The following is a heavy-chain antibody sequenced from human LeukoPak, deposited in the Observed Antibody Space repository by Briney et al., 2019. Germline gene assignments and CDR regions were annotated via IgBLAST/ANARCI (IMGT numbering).Heavy chain of an antibody. CDR3: ARARRIAAAGTGWFDP. CDR2: IYYSGST. J-gene: IGHJ5*02. CDR1: GGSISSYY. D-gene: IGHD6-13*01. V-gene: IGHV4-59*01. Sequence: SETLSLTCTVSGGSISSYYWGWIRQPPGKGLEWIGYIYYSGSTNYNPSLKSRVTISVDTSKNQFSLKLSSVTAADTAVYYCARARRIAAAGTGWFDPWGQGTLVTVSS.